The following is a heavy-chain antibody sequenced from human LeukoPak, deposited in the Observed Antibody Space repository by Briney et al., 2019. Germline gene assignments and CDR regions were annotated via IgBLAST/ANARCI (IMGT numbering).Heavy chain of an antibody. Sequence: PSETLSLTCTVSGGSISSYYWSWIRQPPGKGLEWIAYIYYSGSTNYNPSLKSRVTISVDTSKNQFSLKLSSVTAADTAVYYCARSEYYFDYWGQGTLVTVSS. CDR2: IYYSGST. J-gene: IGHJ4*02. V-gene: IGHV4-59*01. CDR3: ARSEYYFDY. CDR1: GGSISSYY.